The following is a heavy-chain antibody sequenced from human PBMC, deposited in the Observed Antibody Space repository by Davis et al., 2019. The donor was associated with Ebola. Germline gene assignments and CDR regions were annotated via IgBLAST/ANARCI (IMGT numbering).Heavy chain of an antibody. CDR2: IIPILGIA. Sequence: SVKVSCKASGGTFSSYAISWVRQAPGQGLEWMGRIIPILGIANYAQKFQGRVTITADKSTSTAYMELSSLRSEDTAVYYCARDYYYDSSGYYSFHWFDPWGQGTLVTVSS. CDR3: ARDYYYDSSGYYSFHWFDP. J-gene: IGHJ5*02. D-gene: IGHD3-22*01. V-gene: IGHV1-69*04. CDR1: GGTFSSYA.